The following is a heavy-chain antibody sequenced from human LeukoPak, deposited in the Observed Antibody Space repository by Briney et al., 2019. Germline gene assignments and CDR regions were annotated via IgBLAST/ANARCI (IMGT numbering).Heavy chain of an antibody. J-gene: IGHJ4*02. V-gene: IGHV4-38-2*02. CDR1: GYSISRGYY. CDR3: ARVGSGYSHFDY. D-gene: IGHD3-22*01. Sequence: WETLSLTCTVSGYSISRGYYWGWIRQPPGKGLESIGSIYHSGSTYYNPSLKSRVTISVDTSKNQFSLMLSSVTAADTAVYYCARVGSGYSHFDYWGQGTLVTVSS. CDR2: IYHSGST.